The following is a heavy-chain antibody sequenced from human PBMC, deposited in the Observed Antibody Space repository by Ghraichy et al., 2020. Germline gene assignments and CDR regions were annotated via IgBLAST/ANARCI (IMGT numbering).Heavy chain of an antibody. CDR1: GFTFSSYA. D-gene: IGHD5-12*01. V-gene: IGHV3-23*01. Sequence: LSLTCAASGFTFSSYAMSWVRQAPGKGLEWVSAISGSGGSTYYADSVKGRFTISRDNSKNTLYLQMNSLRAEDTAVYYCAKDQEDIVATIGGMDVWGQGTTVTVSS. CDR3: AKDQEDIVATIGGMDV. J-gene: IGHJ6*02. CDR2: ISGSGGST.